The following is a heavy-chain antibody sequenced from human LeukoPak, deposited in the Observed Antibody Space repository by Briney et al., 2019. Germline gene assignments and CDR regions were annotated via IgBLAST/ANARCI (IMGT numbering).Heavy chain of an antibody. CDR3: ARFAGGSYFDY. V-gene: IGHV3-53*01. J-gene: IGHJ4*02. Sequence: GGSLRLSCAASGFTLSSNYMSWVRQAPGKGLEWVSVIYSGGSPYYADSVKGRFTISRDNSKNTLYLQMNSLRADDTAVYYCARFAGGSYFDYWGQGTLVTVSS. CDR1: GFTLSSNY. D-gene: IGHD1-26*01. CDR2: IYSGGSP.